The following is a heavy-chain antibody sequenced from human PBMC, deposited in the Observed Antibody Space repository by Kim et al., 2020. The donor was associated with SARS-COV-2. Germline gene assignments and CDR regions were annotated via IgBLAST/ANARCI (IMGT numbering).Heavy chain of an antibody. CDR3: CQEPCSDWNYVFEY. Sequence: GGSLRLSCTTSGYNFRDYGLIWVRQAPGKGLEWVGLIRIKSYGETTEYAASVKGRFTISRDDSKGIAYLQMNSLKTEDTALYYCCQEPCSDWNYVFEYWGQGTLVTVSS. CDR2: IRIKSYGETT. J-gene: IGHJ4*02. D-gene: IGHD1-7*01. CDR1: GYNFRDYG. V-gene: IGHV3-49*04.